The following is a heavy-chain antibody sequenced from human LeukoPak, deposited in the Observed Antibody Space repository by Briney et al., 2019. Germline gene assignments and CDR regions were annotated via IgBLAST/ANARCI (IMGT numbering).Heavy chain of an antibody. Sequence: ASVKVSCKASGYTFTGYYMHWVRQAPGQGLEWIGWINPNSGGTNYAQKFQGRVTMTRDTSISTAYMELSRLRSDDTAVYYCARDGYYDSSGYYRWGQGTLVTVSS. CDR1: GYTFTGYY. CDR2: INPNSGGT. D-gene: IGHD3-22*01. V-gene: IGHV1-2*02. CDR3: ARDGYYDSSGYYR. J-gene: IGHJ4*02.